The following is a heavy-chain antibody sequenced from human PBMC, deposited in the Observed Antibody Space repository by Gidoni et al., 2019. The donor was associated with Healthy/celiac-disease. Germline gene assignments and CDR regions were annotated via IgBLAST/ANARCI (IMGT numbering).Heavy chain of an antibody. D-gene: IGHD6-19*01. CDR3: AKDRGQWLGRGVSYYYGMDV. J-gene: IGHJ6*02. Sequence: EVQLVASGGGLVQPGRSLRLSCAASGFTFDYYAMHWVRQASGKGLDVVSCIMWNRGSIGYADSVKGRFTISRDNAKNSLYLQMKSLRAEDTALYYCAKDRGQWLGRGVSYYYGMDVWGQGTTVTVSS. CDR1: GFTFDYYA. CDR2: IMWNRGSI. V-gene: IGHV3-9*01.